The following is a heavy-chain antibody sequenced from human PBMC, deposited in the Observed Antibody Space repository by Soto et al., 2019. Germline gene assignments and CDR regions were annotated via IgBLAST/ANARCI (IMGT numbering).Heavy chain of an antibody. Sequence: QVQLQESGPGLVKPSETLSLTCTVSGGSISRGGYYWSWIRQNPGKGLEWIGYTYPSLSTYSNPSLKRRVTISVDTSKTQFSLTLTSVTAADTAVSYCATAPAPWGQATLVTVSS. CDR1: GGSISRGGYY. J-gene: IGHJ5*02. CDR3: ATAPAP. V-gene: IGHV4-31*03. CDR2: TYPSLST.